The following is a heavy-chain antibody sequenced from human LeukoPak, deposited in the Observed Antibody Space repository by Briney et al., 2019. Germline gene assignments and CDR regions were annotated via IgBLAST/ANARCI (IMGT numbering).Heavy chain of an antibody. CDR2: ISSSSSYI. Sequence: GGSLRLSCAASGFTLSSYSMDWVRQAPGKGLEWVSSISSSSSYIYYADSVKGRFAISRDNAKNSLYLQMNSLRAEDTAVYYCARDQSSGDDYGDFYGMDVWGQGTTVTVSS. D-gene: IGHD4-17*01. CDR3: ARDQSSGDDYGDFYGMDV. V-gene: IGHV3-21*01. J-gene: IGHJ6*02. CDR1: GFTLSSYS.